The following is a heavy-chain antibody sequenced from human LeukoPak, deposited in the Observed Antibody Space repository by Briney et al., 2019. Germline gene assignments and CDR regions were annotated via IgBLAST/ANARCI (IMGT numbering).Heavy chain of an antibody. CDR2: IWSDGSNK. CDR1: GFSFSSYG. Sequence: GGSLRLSCAASGFSFSSYGMHWVRQAPGKGLEWVAIIWSDGSNKYYADSVKGRFTISRDNSKNTLYLQMNSLRAEDTAVYYCARADSSSWPGESFDAWGQGTMVTVSS. CDR3: ARADSSSWPGESFDA. D-gene: IGHD6-13*01. J-gene: IGHJ3*01. V-gene: IGHV3-33*01.